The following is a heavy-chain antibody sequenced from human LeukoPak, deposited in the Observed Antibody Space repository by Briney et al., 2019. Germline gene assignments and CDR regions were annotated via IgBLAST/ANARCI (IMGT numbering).Heavy chain of an antibody. CDR3: ARFGGYDFWSGSSLVAP. V-gene: IGHV4-59*01. Sequence: SETLSLTCTVSGGSISSYYWSWIRQPPGKGLEWIGYIYYSGSTNYNPSLKSRVTISVDTSKNQFSLKLSSVPAADTAVDYCARFGGYDFWSGSSLVAPWGQGTLATVSS. J-gene: IGHJ5*02. D-gene: IGHD3-3*01. CDR2: IYYSGST. CDR1: GGSISSYY.